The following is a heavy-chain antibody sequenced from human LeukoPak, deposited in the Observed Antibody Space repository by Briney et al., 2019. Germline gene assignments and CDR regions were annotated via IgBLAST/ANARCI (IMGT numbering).Heavy chain of an antibody. CDR2: IRSKAYGGTT. J-gene: IGHJ4*02. V-gene: IGHV3-49*04. CDR3: MISRFLTGYYKGYFDY. D-gene: IGHD3-9*01. Sequence: PGGSLRLSCTASGFTFGDYAMSWVRQAPGKGLEWVGFIRSKAYGGTTEYAASVKGRFTISRDDSKSIAYLQMNSLKTEDTAVYYCMISRFLTGYYKGYFDYWGQGTLVTVSS. CDR1: GFTFGDYA.